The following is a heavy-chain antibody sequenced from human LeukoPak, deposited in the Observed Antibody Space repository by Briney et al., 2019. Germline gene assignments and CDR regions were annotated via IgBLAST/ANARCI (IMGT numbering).Heavy chain of an antibody. CDR2: VSPFNGNT. Sequence: RASVKVSCKASGYTFSSYGIIWVRQAPGQGLQWMGWVSPFNGNTDYAQKLQGRVTMTTATSTSTAYMELRSLRADDTAVYYCARDRVFVDTAIVSPVQYFDYWGQGTLVTVSS. V-gene: IGHV1-18*01. CDR1: GYTFSSYG. J-gene: IGHJ4*02. CDR3: ARDRVFVDTAIVSPVQYFDY. D-gene: IGHD5-18*01.